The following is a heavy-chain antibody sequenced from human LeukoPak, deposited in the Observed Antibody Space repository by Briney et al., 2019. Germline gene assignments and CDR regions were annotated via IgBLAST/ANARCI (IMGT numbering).Heavy chain of an antibody. CDR1: GYTFTSYY. J-gene: IGHJ4*02. CDR2: INPSGGST. Sequence: ASVKVSCKASGYTFTSYYMHWVRQAPGQGLEWMGIINPSGGSTSYAQKFQGRVTMTRDTSTSTVYMELSSLRAEDTAVYYCAKSVRSYYDILTGYPGTQRPIDYWGQGTLVTVSS. D-gene: IGHD3-9*01. CDR3: AKSVRSYYDILTGYPGTQRPIDY. V-gene: IGHV1-46*01.